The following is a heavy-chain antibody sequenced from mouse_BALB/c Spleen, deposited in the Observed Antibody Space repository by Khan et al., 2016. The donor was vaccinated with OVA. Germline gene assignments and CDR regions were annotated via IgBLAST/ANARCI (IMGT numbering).Heavy chain of an antibody. Sequence: LQQSGPELMKPGASVKISCKASGYSFTTYYIHWVMQSHGKSLEWIGYIDPFSGGTTYNQNFKGKATLTVEKSSSTAYLHLSNLTYEDSTVYYCTRQGYVARLTYWGQGTLVTVSA. CDR1: GYSFTTYY. V-gene: IGHV1S135*01. D-gene: IGHD2-2*01. CDR3: TRQGYVARLTY. J-gene: IGHJ3*01. CDR2: IDPFSGGT.